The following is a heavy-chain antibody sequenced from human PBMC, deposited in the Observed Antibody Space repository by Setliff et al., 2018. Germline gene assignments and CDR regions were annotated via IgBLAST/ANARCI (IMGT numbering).Heavy chain of an antibody. CDR1: GFTSTTYS. V-gene: IGHV3-48*04. CDR3: ARDGYYHGFDI. Sequence: GGSLRLSCAASGFTSTTYSMNWVRQAPGKGLEWVSYISSGSSTKYYVDSVKGRFTISRDNAKNSLYLQVNSLRAEDTAVYYCARDGYYHGFDIWGQGTMVTVSS. D-gene: IGHD3-22*01. J-gene: IGHJ3*02. CDR2: ISSGSSTK.